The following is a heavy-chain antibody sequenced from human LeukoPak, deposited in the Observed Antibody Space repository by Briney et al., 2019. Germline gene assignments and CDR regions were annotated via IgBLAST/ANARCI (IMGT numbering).Heavy chain of an antibody. J-gene: IGHJ4*02. CDR3: ARRGVTTIDY. Sequence: SETLSLTCAVYGGSFSGYYWNWIRPPPGKGLEWIGEINHSGSTNYNPSVKSRVTISVDTSKNQFSLKLSSVTAADTAVYYWARRGVTTIDYWGQGTLVTVSS. D-gene: IGHD3-10*01. CDR2: INHSGST. CDR1: GGSFSGYY. V-gene: IGHV4-34*01.